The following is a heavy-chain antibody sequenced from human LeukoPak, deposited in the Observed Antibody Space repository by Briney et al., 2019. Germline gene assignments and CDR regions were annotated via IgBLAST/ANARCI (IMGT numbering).Heavy chain of an antibody. CDR2: IYHSGKT. Sequence: SETLSLTCTVSGGSISSSDYYWGWIRQPPEKGLEWIGSIYHSGKTYYNPSLKSRLTISVDTSKSQFSLKLSSVTAADTAVYYCARGRAVRGVAYWGQGTLVTVSS. D-gene: IGHD3-10*01. CDR1: GGSISSSDYY. J-gene: IGHJ4*02. CDR3: ARGRAVRGVAY. V-gene: IGHV4-39*07.